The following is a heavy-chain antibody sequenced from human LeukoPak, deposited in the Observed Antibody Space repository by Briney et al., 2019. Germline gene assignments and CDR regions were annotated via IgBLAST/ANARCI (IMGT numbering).Heavy chain of an antibody. CDR3: AKDDYYYYMDV. Sequence: GGSLRLSCAASGFTFSSYAMNWVRQAPGKGLAWVSGINNSGGSTYYADSVKGRFTISRDNSKNTLYLQMNSLRAEDTAVYYCAKDDYYYYMDVWGKGTTVTVSS. CDR2: INNSGGST. J-gene: IGHJ6*03. V-gene: IGHV3-23*01. CDR1: GFTFSSYA.